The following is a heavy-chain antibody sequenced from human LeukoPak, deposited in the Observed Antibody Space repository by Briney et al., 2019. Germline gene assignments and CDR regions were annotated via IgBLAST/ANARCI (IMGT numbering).Heavy chain of an antibody. CDR2: INPNSGGT. V-gene: IGHV1-2*02. CDR3: ARVGMVYATNWFDP. CDR1: GYTFTGYY. Sequence: ASVKVSCKASGYTFTGYYMHWVRQAPGQGLGWMGWINPNSGGTNYAQKFQGRVTMTRDTSISTAYMELSRLRSDDTAVYYCARVGMVYATNWFDPWGQGTLVTVSS. D-gene: IGHD2-8*01. J-gene: IGHJ5*02.